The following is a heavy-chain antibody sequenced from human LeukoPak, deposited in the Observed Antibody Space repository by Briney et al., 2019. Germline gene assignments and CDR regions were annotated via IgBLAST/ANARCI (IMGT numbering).Heavy chain of an antibody. V-gene: IGHV3-7*01. CDR1: GFSFSSYW. D-gene: IGHD1-26*01. CDR2: IKQDESER. CDR3: APGEWELLD. J-gene: IGHJ4*02. Sequence: GGSLRLSCEGSGFSFSSYWMTWVRQCPGKGPEWVANIKQDESERYTVDSVKGRFTISRDNAKNSLYLQMNSLRAEDTAVYYCAPGEWELLDWGQGTLVTVSS.